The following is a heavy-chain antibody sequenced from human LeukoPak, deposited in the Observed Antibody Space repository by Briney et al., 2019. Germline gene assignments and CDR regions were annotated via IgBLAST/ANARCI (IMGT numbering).Heavy chain of an antibody. V-gene: IGHV3-23*01. CDR3: AKASWVSSTDAVR. Sequence: GGSLRLSCAASGLSFSSLAMSWVRQGPARGLEWVSSIRGNDETFYADSVKGRFTLSSDSSRNTVYFQLNNLRVEDTAIYYCAKASWVSSTDAVRWGQGTLVTVSS. D-gene: IGHD3-16*01. J-gene: IGHJ4*02. CDR2: IRGNDET. CDR1: GLSFSSLA.